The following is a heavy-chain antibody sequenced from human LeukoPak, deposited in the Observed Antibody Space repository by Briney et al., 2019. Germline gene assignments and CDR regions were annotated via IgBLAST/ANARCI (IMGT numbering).Heavy chain of an antibody. J-gene: IGHJ2*01. D-gene: IGHD3-3*01. CDR1: GGSISTSNYY. CDR2: IFYSGST. Sequence: SETLSLTCTVSGGSISTSNYYWGWIRQPPGKGLEWIGNIFYSGSTYYSPSLRSRVTISLDTSRNQFSLKLSSVTAADTAVYYCARGRVYYDFWSGYRTNYWYFDLWGRGTLVTVSS. CDR3: ARGRVYYDFWSGYRTNYWYFDL. V-gene: IGHV4-39*07.